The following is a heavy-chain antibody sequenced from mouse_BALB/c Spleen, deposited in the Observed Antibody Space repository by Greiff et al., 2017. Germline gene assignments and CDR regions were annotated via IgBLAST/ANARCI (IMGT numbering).Heavy chain of an antibody. Sequence: EVKLVESGGGLVQPGGSRKLSCAASGFTFSSFGMHWVRQAPEKGLEWVAYISSGSSTIYYADTVKGRFTISRDNPKNTLFLQMTSLRSEDTAMDYCARSKRYGNYAMDYWGQGTSVTVSS. CDR3: ARSKRYGNYAMDY. CDR2: ISSGSSTI. V-gene: IGHV5-17*02. J-gene: IGHJ4*01. D-gene: IGHD2-10*02. CDR1: GFTFSSFG.